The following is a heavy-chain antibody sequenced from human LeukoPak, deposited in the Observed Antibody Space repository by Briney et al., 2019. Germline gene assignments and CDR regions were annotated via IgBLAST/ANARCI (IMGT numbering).Heavy chain of an antibody. CDR3: ARAWRDYDAFDI. D-gene: IGHD4-17*01. J-gene: IGHJ3*02. Sequence: GGSLRLSCAASGFTFSAYSMDWVRQAPGKGLEWASSISSRSSYMYYADSVKGRFTISRDNAKNSLYLQMNSLRAEDTAVYYCARAWRDYDAFDIWGQGTMVTVSS. V-gene: IGHV3-21*01. CDR2: ISSRSSYM. CDR1: GFTFSAYS.